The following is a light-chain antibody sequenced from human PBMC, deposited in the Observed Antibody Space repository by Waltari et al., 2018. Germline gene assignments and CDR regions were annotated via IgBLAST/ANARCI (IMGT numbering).Light chain of an antibody. CDR2: AAS. V-gene: IGKV1-8*01. J-gene: IGKJ1*01. CDR3: QQYYTYPRT. Sequence: AVRMTQSPSSFSASTGDRVTINCRASQGISTYLAWYQQKPGKAPKLLIYAASTLQSGVPSRFSGSGSGTDFTLTISCLQSEDFAIYYCQQYYTYPRTFGQGTKLDIE. CDR1: QGISTY.